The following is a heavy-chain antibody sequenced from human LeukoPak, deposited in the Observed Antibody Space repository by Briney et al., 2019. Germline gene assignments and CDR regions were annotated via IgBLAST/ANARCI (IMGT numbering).Heavy chain of an antibody. V-gene: IGHV3-74*01. CDR2: INNDGSST. Sequence: GGSLRLSCAASGFTFSSYWMHWVRQTPGKGLVWVSRINNDGSSTNYADSVKGRFTISRDNAKNTLFLQMNSLRAEDTAVYYCARDLGGENWFDPWGQGTLVTVSS. J-gene: IGHJ5*02. D-gene: IGHD3-10*01. CDR1: GFTFSSYW. CDR3: ARDLGGENWFDP.